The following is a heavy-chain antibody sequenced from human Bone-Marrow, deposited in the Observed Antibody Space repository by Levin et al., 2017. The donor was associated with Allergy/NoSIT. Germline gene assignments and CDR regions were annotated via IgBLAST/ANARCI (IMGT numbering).Heavy chain of an antibody. Sequence: HSWGSLRLSCAGSGFSFDDYAMHWVRQAPGKGLEWVSGITWSSGSIAYGDSVKGRFIISRDNAKNSLYLQMNSLTTEDTALYYCAVLWGKGRNGVPSEAFDLWGQGTMVTVSS. CDR1: GFSFDDYA. D-gene: IGHD2-8*01. CDR3: AVLWGKGRNGVPSEAFDL. CDR2: ITWSSGSI. V-gene: IGHV3-9*01. J-gene: IGHJ3*01.